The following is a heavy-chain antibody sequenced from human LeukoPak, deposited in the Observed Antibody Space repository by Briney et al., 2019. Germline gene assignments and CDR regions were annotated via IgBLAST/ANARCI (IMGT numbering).Heavy chain of an antibody. Sequence: GGSLRLSCAASGFTFSSYGMHWVRQAPGKGLEWVAVISNDGSNKYYADSVKGRFTISRDNSKNTLYLQMNSLRAEDTAVYYCASLYDILTGYSPNAFDIWGQGTMVTVSS. CDR2: ISNDGSNK. CDR1: GFTFSSYG. J-gene: IGHJ3*02. V-gene: IGHV3-30*03. D-gene: IGHD3-9*01. CDR3: ASLYDILTGYSPNAFDI.